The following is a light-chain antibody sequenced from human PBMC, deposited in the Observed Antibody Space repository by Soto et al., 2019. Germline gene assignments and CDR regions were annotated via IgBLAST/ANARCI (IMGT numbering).Light chain of an antibody. J-gene: IGKJ2*01. Sequence: EIVLTQSPGTLSLSPGERSTLSCRACQSVSSSYLAWYQQKPGQAPRLLIYGASSRATGIPDRFSGSGSGTDFTLTISRLEPEDFAVDYCQQYGSSLMYTFGQGTKLEIQ. V-gene: IGKV3-20*01. CDR2: GAS. CDR3: QQYGSSLMYT. CDR1: QSVSSSY.